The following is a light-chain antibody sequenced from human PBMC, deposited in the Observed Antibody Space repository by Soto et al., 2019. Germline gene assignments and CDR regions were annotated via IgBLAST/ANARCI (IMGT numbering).Light chain of an antibody. V-gene: IGLV2-8*01. CDR3: SSYAGSNTPYV. J-gene: IGLJ1*01. CDR2: EVN. Sequence: QSALTQPPSASGSPGQSVTIYCTGTSXDVGGYNYVSWYQHHPGNAPKLMIYEVNKRTSGVPDRFSGSKSGNTASLTVSGLQAEDEADYYCSSYAGSNTPYVFGTGTKVTVL. CDR1: SXDVGGYNY.